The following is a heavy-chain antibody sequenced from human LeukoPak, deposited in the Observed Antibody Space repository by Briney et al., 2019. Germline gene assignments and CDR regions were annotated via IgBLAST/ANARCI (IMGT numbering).Heavy chain of an antibody. CDR3: ARNRGDHYGSYDY. CDR1: GGTFSSYA. CDR2: IIPTFGTA. Sequence: SVKVSCKASGGTFSSYAISWVRQAPGQGLEWMGGIIPTFGTANYAQKFQGRVTITSDESTSTAYMELSSLRSEDTAVYYCARNRGDHYGSYDYWGQGTLVTVSS. J-gene: IGHJ4*02. V-gene: IGHV1-69*13. D-gene: IGHD3-10*01.